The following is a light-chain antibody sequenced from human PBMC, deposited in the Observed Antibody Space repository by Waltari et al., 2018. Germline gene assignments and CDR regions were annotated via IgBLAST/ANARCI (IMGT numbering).Light chain of an antibody. CDR1: TSDVGSYHL. Sequence: QSALTPPASVSGSPGQSITISCTGSTSDVGSYHLVSWYHFHPGKAPQLMIYEVTKRPSGISTRFSGSKSGNTASLTISGLRAEDEAEYFCCSFVAGSSWVFGGGTKLTV. CDR3: CSFVAGSSWV. CDR2: EVT. J-gene: IGLJ3*02. V-gene: IGLV2-23*02.